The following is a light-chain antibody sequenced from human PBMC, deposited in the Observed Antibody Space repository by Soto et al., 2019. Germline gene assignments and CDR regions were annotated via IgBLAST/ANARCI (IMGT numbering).Light chain of an antibody. CDR2: GVT. CDR3: TSPTGSSTLV. V-gene: IGLV2-14*03. Sequence: SVLTQPASVSGSPGQSISISCTGSISDVGGSNYVSWYQQHPGKAPKLLIYGVTGRPSGISDRFSGSKSGTTASLTISGLQADDEADYYCTSPTGSSTLVFGSGNKVTVL. J-gene: IGLJ1*01. CDR1: ISDVGGSNY.